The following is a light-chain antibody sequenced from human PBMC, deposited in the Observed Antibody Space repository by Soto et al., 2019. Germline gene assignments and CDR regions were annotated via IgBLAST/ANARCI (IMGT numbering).Light chain of an antibody. CDR2: EGS. CDR3: CSYAGSNTWV. CDR1: SRDVGSYNL. V-gene: IGLV2-23*01. Sequence: QSALTQPASMSGSPEQSITISCTGTSRDVGSYNLVSWYQKHPGKAPKLIIYEGSKRPSGVSDRFSGSKSGNTASLTISGLQAEDESDYYCCSYAGSNTWVFGGGTQLTVL. J-gene: IGLJ3*02.